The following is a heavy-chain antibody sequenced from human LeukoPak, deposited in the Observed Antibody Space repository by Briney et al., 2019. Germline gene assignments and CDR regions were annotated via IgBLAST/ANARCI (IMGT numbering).Heavy chain of an antibody. CDR3: ARVLRFLEWPTDAFDI. Sequence: SETLSLTCTVSGGSISSYYWSWIRQPPGKGLEWIGYIYYSGSTNYNPSLKSRVTISVDTSKNQFSLKLSSVTAADTAVYYCARVLRFLEWPTDAFDIWGQGTMVTVSS. CDR2: IYYSGST. J-gene: IGHJ3*02. D-gene: IGHD3-3*01. V-gene: IGHV4-59*01. CDR1: GGSISSYY.